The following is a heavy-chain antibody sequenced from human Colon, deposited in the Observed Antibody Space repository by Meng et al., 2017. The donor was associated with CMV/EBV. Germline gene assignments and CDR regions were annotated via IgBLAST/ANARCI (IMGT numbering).Heavy chain of an antibody. CDR2: ISSSSSYI. Sequence: ETLSLTCTVSGYSISSGYYWGWIRQPPGKGLEWVSSISSSSSYIYYADSVKGRFTISRDNAKNSLYLQMNSLRAEDTAVYYCARDNRVDIVATIDYWGQGTLVTVSS. J-gene: IGHJ4*02. D-gene: IGHD5-12*01. CDR1: GYSISSGYY. CDR3: ARDNRVDIVATIDY. V-gene: IGHV3-21*01.